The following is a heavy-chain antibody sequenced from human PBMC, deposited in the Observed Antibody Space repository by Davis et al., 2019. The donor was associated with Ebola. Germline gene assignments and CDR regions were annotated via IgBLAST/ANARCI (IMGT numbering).Heavy chain of an antibody. V-gene: IGHV3-23*01. CDR2: FGTSGDT. J-gene: IGHJ3*02. CDR3: AKDTSNIWFDI. D-gene: IGHD1-26*01. CDR1: GGSIISSAYH. Sequence: PSETLSLTCAVSGGSIISSAYHWAWIRQPPGKGLEWVSTFGTSGDTFYADSVKGRFTISRDNSKNTLYLQMNGLRVDDTAIYYCAKDTSNIWFDIWGQGTMVTVSS.